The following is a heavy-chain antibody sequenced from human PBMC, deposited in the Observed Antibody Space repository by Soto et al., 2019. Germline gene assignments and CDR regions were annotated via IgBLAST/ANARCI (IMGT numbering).Heavy chain of an antibody. CDR3: AREPEDGVPGDY. V-gene: IGHV1-3*01. CDR1: GYAFTSHT. Sequence: QVQLVQAGAEVKEPGASVRVSCKASGYAFTSHTIHWARQAPGQGLEWMGWIVFSNGSPRYAPQFQGRVTFGRDTSATTAYMELSSLTSEDTAVYYCAREPEDGVPGDYWGQGTPVVVSS. D-gene: IGHD3-3*01. J-gene: IGHJ4*02. CDR2: IVFSNGSP.